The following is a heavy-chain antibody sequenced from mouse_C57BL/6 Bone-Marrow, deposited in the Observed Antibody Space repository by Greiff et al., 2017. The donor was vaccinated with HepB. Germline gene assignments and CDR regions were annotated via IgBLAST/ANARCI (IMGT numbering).Heavy chain of an antibody. CDR2: ISDGGSYT. J-gene: IGHJ4*01. D-gene: IGHD2-2*01. V-gene: IGHV5-4*01. CDR3: ARDRGYDEDYAMDY. CDR1: GFTFSSYA. Sequence: EVQLVESGGGLVKPGGSLKLSCAASGFTFSSYAMSWVRQTPEKRLEWVATISDGGSYTYYPDNVKGRFTISRDNAKNNLYLQMSHLKSEDTAMYYCARDRGYDEDYAMDYWGQGTSVTVSS.